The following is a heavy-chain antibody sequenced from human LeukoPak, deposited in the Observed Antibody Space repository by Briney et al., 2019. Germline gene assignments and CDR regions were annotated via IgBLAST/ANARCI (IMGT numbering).Heavy chain of an antibody. V-gene: IGHV3-21*01. CDR3: ARGGYFFATEYFQH. Sequence: SVRGRFTISRDNAKNSLYLQMNSLRAEDTAVYYCARGGYFFATEYFQHWGRGTLVTVSS. J-gene: IGHJ1*01. D-gene: IGHD3-22*01.